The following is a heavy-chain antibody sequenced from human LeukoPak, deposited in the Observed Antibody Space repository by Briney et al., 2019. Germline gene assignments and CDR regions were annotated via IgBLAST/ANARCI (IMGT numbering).Heavy chain of an antibody. CDR3: ARDLTDGGLPRYAFDI. D-gene: IGHD4-23*01. V-gene: IGHV3-66*01. Sequence: GGSLRLSCAASGFTVSSNYMSWVRQAPGKGLEWVSVIYSGGSTYYADSVKGRFTISRDNSKNTLYLQMNSLRAEDTAVYYCARDLTDGGLPRYAFDIWGQGTMVTVSS. CDR1: GFTVSSNY. CDR2: IYSGGST. J-gene: IGHJ3*02.